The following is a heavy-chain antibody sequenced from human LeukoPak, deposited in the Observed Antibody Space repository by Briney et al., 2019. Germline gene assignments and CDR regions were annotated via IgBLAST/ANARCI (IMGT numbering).Heavy chain of an antibody. CDR3: AKDMASSYSYGFDY. V-gene: IGHV3-9*03. D-gene: IGHD5-18*01. CDR2: ISWNSGSI. Sequence: GRSLRLSCAASGFTFDDYAMHWVRQAPGKGLEWVSGISWNSGSIGYADPVKGRFTISRDNAKNSLYLQMNSLRAEDMALYYCAKDMASSYSYGFDYWGQGTLVTVSS. J-gene: IGHJ4*02. CDR1: GFTFDDYA.